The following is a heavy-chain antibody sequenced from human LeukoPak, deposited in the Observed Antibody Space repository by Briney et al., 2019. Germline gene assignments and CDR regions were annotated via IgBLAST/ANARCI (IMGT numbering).Heavy chain of an antibody. J-gene: IGHJ6*02. CDR2: ISSSSSYI. V-gene: IGHV3-21*01. CDR3: ARDDLYSSGWYSRNGMDV. CDR1: GFTFSSYS. D-gene: IGHD6-19*01. Sequence: PGRSLRLSCAASGFTFSSYSMNWVRQAPGKGLEWVSSISSSSSYIYYADSVKGRFTISRDNAKNSLYLQMNSLRAEDTAVYYCARDDLYSSGWYSRNGMDVWGQGTTVTVSS.